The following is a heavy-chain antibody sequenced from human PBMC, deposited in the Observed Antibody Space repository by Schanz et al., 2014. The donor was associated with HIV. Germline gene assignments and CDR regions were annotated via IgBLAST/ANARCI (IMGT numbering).Heavy chain of an antibody. CDR2: IWFDGSNK. Sequence: QVHLVESGGGVVQPGRSQRLSCVTSGFTFSLYGMHWVRQAPGKGLEWVAVIWFDGSNKYYSDSVKGRFTMSRDNSKNALFLQMNSLRAEDTAVYYCARGSARPDYYYYAMDVWGQGTTVTVS. CDR3: ARGSARPDYYYYAMDV. V-gene: IGHV3-33*01. CDR1: GFTFSLYG. D-gene: IGHD6-6*01. J-gene: IGHJ6*02.